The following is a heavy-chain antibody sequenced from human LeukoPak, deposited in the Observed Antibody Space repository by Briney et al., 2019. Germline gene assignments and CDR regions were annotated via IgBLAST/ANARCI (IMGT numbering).Heavy chain of an antibody. CDR1: GLTFSSYG. V-gene: IGHV3-30*18. J-gene: IGHJ4*02. D-gene: IGHD6-13*01. Sequence: RRSLRLSCAAPGLTFSSYGMHSVRQTPRKRLQWVAVISYDGSNKYYADSVKGRFTISRDNSKNTLYLQMNSMRAEDTAVYYCAKDRRALYSIAAAGTFDYWGQGTLVTVSS. CDR3: AKDRRALYSIAAAGTFDY. CDR2: ISYDGSNK.